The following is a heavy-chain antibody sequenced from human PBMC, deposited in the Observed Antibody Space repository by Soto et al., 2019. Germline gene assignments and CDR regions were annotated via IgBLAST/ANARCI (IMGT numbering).Heavy chain of an antibody. J-gene: IGHJ6*02. Sequence: GGSLRLSCAASGFTFSSYAITWVRQAPGKGLEWVSVISGSGDRTYYADPVKGRFTISRDNSKNTLYLQMNSLRAEDTAVYYCASGRGRYFYYGMDVWGQGTTVTVSS. V-gene: IGHV3-23*01. CDR3: ASGRGRYFYYGMDV. D-gene: IGHD1-26*01. CDR1: GFTFSSYA. CDR2: ISGSGDRT.